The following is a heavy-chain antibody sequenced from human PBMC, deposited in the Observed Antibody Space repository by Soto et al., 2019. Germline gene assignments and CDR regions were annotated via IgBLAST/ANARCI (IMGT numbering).Heavy chain of an antibody. CDR1: GYSFTNYG. D-gene: IGHD6-19*01. Sequence: QDQLVQSGAEVKKPGASVTVSCKASGYSFTNYGITWVRQAPGQGLEWMGWISGFNGNTHYAQKLQGRVTMTTDASTSTAYMALRSLRSDHTAVYYCARDRGVAPPVAGNTHYYYYMDVWGKGTTVTVSS. V-gene: IGHV1-18*01. CDR2: ISGFNGNT. J-gene: IGHJ6*03. CDR3: ARDRGVAPPVAGNTHYYYYMDV.